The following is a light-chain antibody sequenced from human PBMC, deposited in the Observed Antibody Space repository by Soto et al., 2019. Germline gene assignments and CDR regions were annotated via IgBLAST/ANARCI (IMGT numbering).Light chain of an antibody. J-gene: IGLJ3*02. Sequence: QSALTQPPSASGTPGQSVNISCSGCSSNIGLNYVYWYQQLPGTAPKLLIYKTGERPSGVPDRFSGSKSGTSASLAISGLRYEDEAEYYCSVWDNSLSCRVFGEGTKVTV. CDR2: KTG. CDR3: SVWDNSLSCRV. CDR1: SSNIGLNY. V-gene: IGLV1-47*01.